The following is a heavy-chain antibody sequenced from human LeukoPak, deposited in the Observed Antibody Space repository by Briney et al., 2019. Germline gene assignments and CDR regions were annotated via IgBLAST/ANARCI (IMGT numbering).Heavy chain of an antibody. CDR2: FDPEDGET. CDR3: AAYDKYCSSTSCSADY. CDR1: GYTLTDLS. Sequence: GASVEVSCKVSGYTLTDLSMHWVRQAPGKGLEWMGGFDPEDGETIYAQKFQGRVTMTEDTSTDTAYMELSSLRSEDTAVYYCAAYDKYCSSTSCSADYWGQGTLVTVSS. D-gene: IGHD2-2*01. V-gene: IGHV1-24*01. J-gene: IGHJ4*02.